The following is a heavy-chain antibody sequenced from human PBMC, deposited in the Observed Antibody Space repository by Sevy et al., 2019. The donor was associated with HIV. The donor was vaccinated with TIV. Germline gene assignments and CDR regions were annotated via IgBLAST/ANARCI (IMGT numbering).Heavy chain of an antibody. CDR3: AGENAWGRGYS. V-gene: IGHV4-59*08. J-gene: IGHJ4*02. Sequence: SETLSLTCTVSGGSITSLYWNWIRQPPGKGLECIANIYYNGHINYNPSLKSRVTLSLDTSKNQFSLRLSSVTAADTAMYYCAGENAWGRGYSWDQGTLVTVSS. D-gene: IGHD1-26*01. CDR2: IYYNGHI. CDR1: GGSITSLY.